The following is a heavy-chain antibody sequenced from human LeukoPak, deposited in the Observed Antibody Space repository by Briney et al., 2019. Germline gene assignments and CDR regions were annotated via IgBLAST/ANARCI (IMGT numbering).Heavy chain of an antibody. CDR2: INHSGSA. Sequence: SETLSLTCAVYGGSFSGYYWSWIRQPPGKGLEWIGEINHSGSANYNPSLKSRVPISVDTSKNQFSLKLSSVTAADTAVYYCARGTRITMIVVVISNWFDPWGQGTLVTVSS. CDR1: GGSFSGYY. J-gene: IGHJ5*02. D-gene: IGHD3-22*01. CDR3: ARGTRITMIVVVISNWFDP. V-gene: IGHV4-34*01.